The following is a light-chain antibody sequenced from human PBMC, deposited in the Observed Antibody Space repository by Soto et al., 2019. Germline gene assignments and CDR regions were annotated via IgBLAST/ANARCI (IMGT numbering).Light chain of an antibody. V-gene: IGLV2-11*01. CDR2: DVT. CDR3: CSYAASYTLV. J-gene: IGLJ2*01. CDR1: SSDVGGYNS. Sequence: QLVLAQPRSVSGSPGQSVTISCSGTSSDVGGYNSVSWYQQFPGKAPKLMIYDVTKRPSGVPDRFSGSKSGNTASLTISGLQAEDEADYYCCSYAASYTLVFGGGTKLTVL.